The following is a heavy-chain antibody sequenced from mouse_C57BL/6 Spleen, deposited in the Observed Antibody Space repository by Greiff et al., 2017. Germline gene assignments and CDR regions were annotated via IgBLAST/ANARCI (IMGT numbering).Heavy chain of an antibody. V-gene: IGHV1-82*01. D-gene: IGHD2-4*01. CDR3: ARSYDYDSYAMDY. Sequence: VMLVESGPELVKPGASVKISCKASGYAFSSSWMNWVKQRPGKGLEWIGRIYPGDGDANYNGKFKGKATLTADKSSSTAYMQLSSLTSEDSAVYFCARSYDYDSYAMDYWGQGTSVTVSS. CDR1: GYAFSSSW. J-gene: IGHJ4*01. CDR2: IYPGDGDA.